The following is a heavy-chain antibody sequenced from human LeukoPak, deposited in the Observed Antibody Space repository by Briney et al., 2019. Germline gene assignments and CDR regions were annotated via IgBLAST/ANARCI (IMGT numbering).Heavy chain of an antibody. CDR1: GFTFSSYS. V-gene: IGHV3-23*01. D-gene: IGHD2-2*01. J-gene: IGHJ6*03. Sequence: PGGSLRLSCAASGFTFSSYSMNWVRQAPGKGLEWVSGISGSGGSTYYADSVKGRFTISRDNSKNTLYLQVNSLRAEDTAGYYCAKHGCSSSSCLYQYYYMDVWGKGTTVTVSS. CDR3: AKHGCSSSSCLYQYYYMDV. CDR2: ISGSGGST.